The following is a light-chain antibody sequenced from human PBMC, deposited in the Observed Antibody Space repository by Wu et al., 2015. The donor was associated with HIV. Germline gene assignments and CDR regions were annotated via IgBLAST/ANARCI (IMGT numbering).Light chain of an antibody. Sequence: EIVLTQSPDTLSLSPGERATLSCRASQSVSSFLAWYQQKPGQAPRLLIYDASHRATGTPARFSGSGSGTDFTLTIGSLEPEDFAVYYCQQHTNWPLTFGQGTRLEIK. CDR1: QSVSSF. CDR2: DAS. CDR3: QQHTNWPLT. V-gene: IGKV3-11*01. J-gene: IGKJ5*01.